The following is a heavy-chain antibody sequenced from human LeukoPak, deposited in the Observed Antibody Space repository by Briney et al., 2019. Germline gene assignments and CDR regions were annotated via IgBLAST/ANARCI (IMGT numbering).Heavy chain of an antibody. CDR3: TRDVLRKFDWSSPLFDY. CDR1: GFILGAYG. V-gene: IGHV3-49*04. J-gene: IGHJ4*02. Sequence: GGSLRLSCTASGFILGAYGMSWVRQAPGKGLEWVGLIRSKANGGTTEYAASVKGRFSISRDDSKSIAYLQVNSLKTEDTAAYYCTRDVLRKFDWSSPLFDYWGQGTLVTVSS. CDR2: IRSKANGGTT. D-gene: IGHD3-9*01.